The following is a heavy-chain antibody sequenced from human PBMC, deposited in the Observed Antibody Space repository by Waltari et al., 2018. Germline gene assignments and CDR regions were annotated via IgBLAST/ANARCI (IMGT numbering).Heavy chain of an antibody. J-gene: IGHJ4*02. V-gene: IGHV3-7*01. Sequence: EVQVVESGGGLVQPGGSLRLSCAASGFSISTFWMSWVRQAPGKGPEYVANINEDGSGKYYVDSVKGRFSISRDNAENSVFLEMNSLRAEDTAMYYCVRGVDSWGQGTLVTVSS. CDR1: GFSISTFW. CDR2: INEDGSGK. CDR3: VRGVDS.